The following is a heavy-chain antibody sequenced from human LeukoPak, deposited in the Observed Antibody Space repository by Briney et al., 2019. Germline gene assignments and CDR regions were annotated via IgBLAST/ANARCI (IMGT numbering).Heavy chain of an antibody. D-gene: IGHD2-15*01. J-gene: IGHJ1*01. V-gene: IGHV4-59*01. CDR2: IYNSGST. Sequence: SETLSLTCTVSGGSISSYYWSWIRQPPGKGLEWIGCIYNSGSTNYNPSLKSRVTISVDTSKHQFSLKLNSVTAADTAVYYCPRGSSLYCSGGSCYQYFQHWGQGTLVTVSS. CDR1: GGSISSYY. CDR3: PRGSSLYCSGGSCYQYFQH.